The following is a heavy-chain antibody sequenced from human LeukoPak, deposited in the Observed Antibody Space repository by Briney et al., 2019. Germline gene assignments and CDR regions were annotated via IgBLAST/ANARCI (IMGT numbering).Heavy chain of an antibody. J-gene: IGHJ4*02. Sequence: GGSLRLSCAASGFTFSSYNMNWVRQAPGKGPEWVSSITSSSSYIYYADSVKGRFTISRDNAKNSLYLQMNSLRAEDMALYYCAKSELTGDGEGYFDYWGQGTLVTVSS. CDR1: GFTFSSYN. CDR3: AKSELTGDGEGYFDY. D-gene: IGHD7-27*01. V-gene: IGHV3-21*04. CDR2: ITSSSSYI.